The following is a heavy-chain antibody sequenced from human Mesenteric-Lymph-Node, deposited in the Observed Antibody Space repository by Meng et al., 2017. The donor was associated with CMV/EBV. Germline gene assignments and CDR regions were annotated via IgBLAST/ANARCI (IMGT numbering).Heavy chain of an antibody. Sequence: GESLKISCAASGFTFSSYWMSWVRQAPGKGLEWVANINQDGSEKYYVDSVKGRFTISRDNAKNSLYLQMNSLRAEDTAVYYCAKTVDYWGQGTLVTVSS. J-gene: IGHJ4*02. D-gene: IGHD4-17*01. CDR1: GFTFSSYW. CDR3: AKTVDY. V-gene: IGHV3-7*01. CDR2: INQDGSEK.